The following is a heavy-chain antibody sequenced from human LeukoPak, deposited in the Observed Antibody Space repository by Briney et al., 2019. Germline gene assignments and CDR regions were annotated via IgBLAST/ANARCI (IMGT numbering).Heavy chain of an antibody. V-gene: IGHV4-30-4*08. J-gene: IGHJ5*02. CDR1: GGSISSGDYY. CDR3: ASEPSYDFWSGTHNWFDP. CDR2: IYYSGST. D-gene: IGHD3-3*01. Sequence: KPSETLSLTCTVSGGSISSGDYYWSWIRQPPGKGLEWIGYIYYSGSTYYNPSLKSRVTISVDTSKNQFSLKLSSVTAADTAVYYCASEPSYDFWSGTHNWFDPWGQGTLVTVSS.